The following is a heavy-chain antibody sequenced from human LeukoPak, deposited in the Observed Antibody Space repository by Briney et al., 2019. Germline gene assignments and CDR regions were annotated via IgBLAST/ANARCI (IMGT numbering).Heavy chain of an antibody. V-gene: IGHV3-74*03. Sequence: PGGSLRLSCAASGFTFSSHWMHWVRHDPGKGLLWVSDINGDGGSAAYADSVKGRFTISRDNAKNTLYLHMNSLRAEDTAVYYCARDQVGATPIDYWGQGTLVTVSS. J-gene: IGHJ4*02. CDR1: GFTFSSHW. D-gene: IGHD1-26*01. CDR2: INGDGGSA. CDR3: ARDQVGATPIDY.